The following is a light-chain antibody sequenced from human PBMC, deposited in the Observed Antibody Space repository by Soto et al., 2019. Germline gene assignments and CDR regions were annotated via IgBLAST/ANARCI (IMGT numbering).Light chain of an antibody. V-gene: IGKV3D-20*01. J-gene: IGKJ5*01. Sequence: PGERSTLSCGASQTVSSSYLAWYRQKPGLAPTLLIYDASSRAAGIPDRFSGSGSETDFTLIISRVEPEDFAVYYCQQYASSPITFGQGTRLE. CDR2: DAS. CDR1: QTVSSSY. CDR3: QQYASSPIT.